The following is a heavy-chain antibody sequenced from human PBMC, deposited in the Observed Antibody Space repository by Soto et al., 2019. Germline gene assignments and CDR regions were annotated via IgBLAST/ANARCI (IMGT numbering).Heavy chain of an antibody. D-gene: IGHD6-13*01. V-gene: IGHV1-69*13. CDR3: ASAVASSWHLAPFYYYMGV. CDR1: VWTNSRYA. Sequence: SVKVSFKGVVWTNSRYAISWLSQEKEQGLEWMGGIIPIFGTANYAQKFQGRVTITADESTSTAYMELSSLRYEDTAVYYCASAVASSWHLAPFYYYMGVWGKGTTVTVSS. CDR2: IIPIFGTA. J-gene: IGHJ6*03.